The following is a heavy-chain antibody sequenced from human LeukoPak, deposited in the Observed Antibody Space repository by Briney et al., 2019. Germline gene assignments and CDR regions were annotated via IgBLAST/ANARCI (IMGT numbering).Heavy chain of an antibody. CDR3: ARDLGYSYGSNSDY. J-gene: IGHJ4*02. CDR2: ISSSGSTI. Sequence: GGSLRLSCAASGFTFSSYEMNWVRQAPGKGLEWVSYISSSGSTIYYTDSVKGRFTISRDNAKNSLYLQMNSLRAEDTAVHYCARDLGYSYGSNSDYWGQGTLVTVSS. V-gene: IGHV3-48*03. D-gene: IGHD5-18*01. CDR1: GFTFSSYE.